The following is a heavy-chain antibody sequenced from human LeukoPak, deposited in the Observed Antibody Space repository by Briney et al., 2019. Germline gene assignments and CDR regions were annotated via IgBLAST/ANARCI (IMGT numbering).Heavy chain of an antibody. D-gene: IGHD5-12*01. CDR1: GFTFSSYG. J-gene: IGHJ6*02. CDR3: ATDGYSGYGMDV. CDR2: ISYDGGNK. Sequence: PGWSLRQSCAACGFTFSSYGMHGVRQAPGKGLEWVAVISYDGGNKYYAAPVKGRFTISRDNSKNALYLQMNSLTAEDTAVYFPATDGYSGYGMDVWGQGTTVTVSS. V-gene: IGHV3-30*03.